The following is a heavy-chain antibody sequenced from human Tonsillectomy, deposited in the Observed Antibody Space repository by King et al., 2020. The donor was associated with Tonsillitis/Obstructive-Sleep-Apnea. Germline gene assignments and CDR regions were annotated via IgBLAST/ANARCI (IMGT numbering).Heavy chain of an antibody. V-gene: IGHV4-39*01. CDR2: IYYSGSP. CDR1: GGSINSSSYY. CDR3: ARHYASDSRGCYYAHFDY. J-gene: IGHJ4*02. Sequence: QLQESGPGLVKPSETLSLTCTVSGGSINSSSYYWGWIRQPPGKGLEWIGSIYYSGSPYYNPSLKSRVNISVDTSKNQFSLKLSSVTAADTAVYYCARHYASDSRGCYYAHFDYWGQGTLVTVSS. D-gene: IGHD3-22*01.